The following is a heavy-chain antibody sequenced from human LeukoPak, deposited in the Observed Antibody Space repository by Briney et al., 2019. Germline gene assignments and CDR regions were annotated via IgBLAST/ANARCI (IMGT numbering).Heavy chain of an antibody. J-gene: IGHJ4*02. CDR3: ARDGTPYDYVWGSYRDY. CDR2: IIPISGTA. D-gene: IGHD3-16*01. V-gene: IGHV1-69*05. CDR1: GGTFSSYA. Sequence: GASVKVSCKASGGTFSSYAISWVRQAPGQGLEWMGRIIPISGTANYAQKFQGRVTITTDESTSTAYMELSSLRSEDTAVYYCARDGTPYDYVWGSYRDYWGQGTLVTVSS.